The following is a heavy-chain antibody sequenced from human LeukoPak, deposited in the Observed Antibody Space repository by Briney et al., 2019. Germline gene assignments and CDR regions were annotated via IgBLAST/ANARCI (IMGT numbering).Heavy chain of an antibody. CDR1: GYTFTSYG. CDR3: ARDSVGATPGSWGDDY. Sequence: EASVKVSCKASGYTFTSYGISWVRQAPGQGLEWMGWISAYNGNTNYAQKLQGRVTMTTDTSTSTAYMELRSLRSDDTAVYYCARDSVGATPGSWGDDYWGQGTLVTVSS. V-gene: IGHV1-18*01. CDR2: ISAYNGNT. D-gene: IGHD1-26*01. J-gene: IGHJ4*02.